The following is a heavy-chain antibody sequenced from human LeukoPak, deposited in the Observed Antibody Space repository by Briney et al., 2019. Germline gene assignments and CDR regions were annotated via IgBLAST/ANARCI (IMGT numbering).Heavy chain of an antibody. V-gene: IGHV4-34*01. D-gene: IGHD6-6*01. Sequence: SETLSLTCTVSGGSISSYYWSWIRQPPGKGLEWIGEINHSGSTNYNPSLKSRVTISVDTSKNQFSLKLSSVTAADTAVYYCARARTDYWGQGTLVTVSS. CDR2: INHSGST. CDR1: GGSISSYY. CDR3: ARARTDY. J-gene: IGHJ4*02.